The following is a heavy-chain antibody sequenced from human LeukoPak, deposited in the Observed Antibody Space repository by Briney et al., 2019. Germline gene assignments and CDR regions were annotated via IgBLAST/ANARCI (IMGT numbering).Heavy chain of an antibody. CDR2: IYYCGST. J-gene: IGHJ4*02. V-gene: IGHV4-59*01. D-gene: IGHD3-22*01. CDR1: GGSISSYY. CDR3: ARGRQRYYYDSSGYAPTFDY. Sequence: PSETLSLTCTVSGGSISSYYWSWIRQPPGKGLEWIGYIYYCGSTNYNPSLKSRVTISVDTYKNQFSLKLSSVTAADTAVYYCARGRQRYYYDSSGYAPTFDYWGQGTLVTVSS.